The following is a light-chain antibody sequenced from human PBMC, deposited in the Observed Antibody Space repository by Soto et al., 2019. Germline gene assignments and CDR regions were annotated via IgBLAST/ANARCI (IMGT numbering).Light chain of an antibody. V-gene: IGKV3-20*01. J-gene: IGKJ1*01. CDR3: HQYGTSPPT. CDR1: QGVGDRF. Sequence: EILLTQSPGTLSLSRGDRATLSCRASQGVGDRFLAWYQQKPGQAPRLLIHGASTRATGSPDRFSGTGSGTDFTLTISRLEPEDFAVYYCHQYGTSPPTFGQGTKVDIK. CDR2: GAS.